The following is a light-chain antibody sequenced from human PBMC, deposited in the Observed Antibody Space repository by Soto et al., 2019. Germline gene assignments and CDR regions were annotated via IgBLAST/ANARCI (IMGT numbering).Light chain of an antibody. CDR2: GAS. CDR3: QQLQRTPFT. Sequence: QLTQSPSSLSASVGDRVTITCRASQDVSRYLAWYQQKAGKAPKLLIYGASTLQSGVPSRFSGFGSGTEFTLTISSLQPEDCATYHCQQLQRTPFTFGHWTTVDV. J-gene: IGKJ3*01. CDR1: QDVSRY. V-gene: IGKV1-9*01.